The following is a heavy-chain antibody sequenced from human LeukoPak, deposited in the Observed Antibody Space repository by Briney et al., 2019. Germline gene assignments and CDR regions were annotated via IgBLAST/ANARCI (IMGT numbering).Heavy chain of an antibody. D-gene: IGHD2-2*02. J-gene: IGHJ4*02. CDR3: ARDRLAYCSSTSCYNDY. V-gene: IGHV3-20*04. CDR1: GFTFDDYG. CDR2: INWNGGST. Sequence: PGGSLRLSCAASGFTFDDYGMSWVRQAPGKGLEWVSGINWNGGSTGYADSVKGRFTISRDNAKNSLYLQMNSLRAEDTALYYCARDRLAYCSSTSCYNDYWGQGTLVTVSS.